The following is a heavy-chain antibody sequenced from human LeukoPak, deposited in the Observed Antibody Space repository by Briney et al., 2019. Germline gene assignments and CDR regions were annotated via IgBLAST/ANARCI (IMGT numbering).Heavy chain of an antibody. CDR3: ARVRSSSWYNWFDP. V-gene: IGHV4-59*01. CDR2: IYYSGST. J-gene: IGHJ5*02. CDR1: GGSISSYY. D-gene: IGHD6-13*01. Sequence: PSETLSLTCTVSGGSISSYYWSWIRQPPGKGLEWIGYIYYSGSTNYNPSLKSRVTISVDTSKDQFSLKLSSVTAADTAVYYCARVRSSSWYNWFDPWGQGTLVTVSS.